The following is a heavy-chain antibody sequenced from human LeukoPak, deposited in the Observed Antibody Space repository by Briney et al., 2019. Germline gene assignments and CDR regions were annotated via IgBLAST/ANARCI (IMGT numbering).Heavy chain of an antibody. V-gene: IGHV3-30*04. J-gene: IGHJ4*02. CDR2: IGSDGSKK. D-gene: IGHD5/OR15-5a*01. CDR1: GFMFSDHA. Sequence: PGRPLRLSCVASGFMFSDHAFHWVRQSPDKGLEWVALIGSDGSKKYYADSVQGRFTVSRENSKNTLFLQMNTLRADDTAVYFCARQMTSTRLFDSWGQGTLVTVSS. CDR3: ARQMTSTRLFDS.